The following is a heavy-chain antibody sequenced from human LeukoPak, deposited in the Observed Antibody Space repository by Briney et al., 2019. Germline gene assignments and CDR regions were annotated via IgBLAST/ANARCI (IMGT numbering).Heavy chain of an antibody. CDR1: GGTFSSYA. J-gene: IGHJ6*03. D-gene: IGHD3-10*01. V-gene: IGHV1-69*05. CDR3: ARVWFGELAHYYYYMDV. CDR2: IIPIFGTA. Sequence: SVKVSCKASGGTFSSYAISWVRQAPGQGLEWMGGIIPIFGTANYAQKFQGRVTITTDESTSTAYMELSSLRSEDTAVYYRARVWFGELAHYYYYMDVWGKGTTVTVSS.